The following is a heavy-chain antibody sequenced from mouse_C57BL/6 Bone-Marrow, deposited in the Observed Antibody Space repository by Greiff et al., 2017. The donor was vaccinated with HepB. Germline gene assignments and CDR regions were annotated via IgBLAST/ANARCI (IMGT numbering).Heavy chain of an antibody. J-gene: IGHJ2*01. CDR3: TELSRFDY. Sequence: VQLQQSGAELVRPGASVKLSCTASGFNIKDDYMHWVKQRPEQGLEWIGWIDPENGDTEYASKFQGKATITADTSSNTAYLQLSSLTSEDTAVYYCTELSRFDYWGQGTTLTVSS. CDR1: GFNIKDDY. V-gene: IGHV14-4*01. CDR2: IDPENGDT.